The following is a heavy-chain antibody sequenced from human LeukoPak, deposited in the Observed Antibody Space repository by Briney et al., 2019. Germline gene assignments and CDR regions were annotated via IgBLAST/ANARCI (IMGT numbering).Heavy chain of an antibody. Sequence: SVKVSCKASGGTFSSYAISWVRQAPGQGLEWMGGIIPIFGTANYAQKFQGRVTITADESTSTAYMELSSLRSEDTAVYYCARSDYDFWSGRVPPFDYWGQGTLVTVSS. CDR3: ARSDYDFWSGRVPPFDY. D-gene: IGHD3-3*01. V-gene: IGHV1-69*01. CDR2: IIPIFGTA. CDR1: GGTFSSYA. J-gene: IGHJ4*02.